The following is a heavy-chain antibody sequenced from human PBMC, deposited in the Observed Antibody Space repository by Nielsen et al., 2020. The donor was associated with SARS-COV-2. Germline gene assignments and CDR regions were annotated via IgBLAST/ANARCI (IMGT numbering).Heavy chain of an antibody. Sequence: GGSLRLSCAASGFTFDDYAMHWVRQAPGKGLEWVSGISWNSGSIGYADSVKGRFTISRDNAKNSLYLQMSSLRAEDTALYYCAKEQGIAAAIDYWGQGTLVTVSS. J-gene: IGHJ4*02. D-gene: IGHD6-13*01. CDR2: ISWNSGSI. V-gene: IGHV3-9*01. CDR3: AKEQGIAAAIDY. CDR1: GFTFDDYA.